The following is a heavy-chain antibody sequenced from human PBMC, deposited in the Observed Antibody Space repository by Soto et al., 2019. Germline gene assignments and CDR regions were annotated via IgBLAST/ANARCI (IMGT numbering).Heavy chain of an antibody. CDR3: ARQCSNYNYYSYYYIDV. Sequence: SETLSLTCTISGGSITSSSFYWGWVRQPPGKGLEWIGSIYYSGNTHHNPSLRSRVYISVDTSKNQFSLDLSSVTAADTAVYYCARQCSNYNYYSYYYIDVWGKGTTVTVSS. J-gene: IGHJ6*03. D-gene: IGHD4-4*01. CDR1: GGSITSSSFY. CDR2: IYYSGNT. V-gene: IGHV4-39*01.